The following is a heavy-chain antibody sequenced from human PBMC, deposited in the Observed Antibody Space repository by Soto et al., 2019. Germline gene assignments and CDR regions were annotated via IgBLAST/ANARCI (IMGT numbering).Heavy chain of an antibody. Sequence: QITLKESGPTLVKPTQTLTLTCTFSGFSLSTSGVAVGWIRQPPGKALEWLALIYWDDDKRYSPSMKGRLTITRDTSKNQVVLIMTNMDPGDTATYYCAHRLTATAFDIWGQGTMVTVSS. CDR2: IYWDDDK. CDR1: GFSLSTSGVA. CDR3: AHRLTATAFDI. V-gene: IGHV2-5*02. D-gene: IGHD2-21*02. J-gene: IGHJ3*02.